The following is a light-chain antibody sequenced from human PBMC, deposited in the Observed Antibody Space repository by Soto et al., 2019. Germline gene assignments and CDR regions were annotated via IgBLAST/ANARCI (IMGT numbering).Light chain of an antibody. CDR1: SSDVGGYNY. J-gene: IGLJ1*01. CDR2: EVN. V-gene: IGLV2-14*01. Sequence: QSALSQPPSASGSPGQSVTISCTGTSSDVGGYNYVSGYQQHPGKAPKLIIFEVNNRPSGISNRFSASKSGNTASLSISGLQAEDEANYYCASFTTSSTRVFGTGTKLTVL. CDR3: ASFTTSSTRV.